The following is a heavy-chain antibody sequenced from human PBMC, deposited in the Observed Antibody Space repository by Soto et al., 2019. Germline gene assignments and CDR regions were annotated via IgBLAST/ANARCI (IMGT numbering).Heavy chain of an antibody. CDR2: ISYDGSNK. Sequence: PGGSLRLSCAASGFTFSSYGMHWVRQAPGKGLEWVAVISYDGSNKYYADSVKGRFTISRDNSKNTLYLQMNSLRAEDTAVYYWAKGRYKYYDILTGYPKGGYNWFDPWGQGTLVTVSS. CDR3: AKGRYKYYDILTGYPKGGYNWFDP. J-gene: IGHJ5*02. D-gene: IGHD3-9*01. V-gene: IGHV3-30*18. CDR1: GFTFSSYG.